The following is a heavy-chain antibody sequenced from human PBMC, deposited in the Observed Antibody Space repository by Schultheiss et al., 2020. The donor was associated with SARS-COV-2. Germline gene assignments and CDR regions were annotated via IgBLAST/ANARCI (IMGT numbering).Heavy chain of an antibody. CDR3: ARRDGYNYYFDY. CDR1: SGSFSGYY. V-gene: IGHV4-34*01. CDR2: INHSGST. D-gene: IGHD5-24*01. Sequence: SQTLSLTCAVYSGSFSGYYWSWIRQPPGKGLEWIGEINHSGSTYYNPSLKSRVTISVDTSKNQFSLKLSSVTAADTAVYYCARRDGYNYYFDYWGQGTLVTVSS. J-gene: IGHJ4*02.